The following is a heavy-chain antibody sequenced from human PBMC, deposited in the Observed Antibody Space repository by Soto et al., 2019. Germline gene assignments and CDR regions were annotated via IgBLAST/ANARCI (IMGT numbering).Heavy chain of an antibody. Sequence: QVQLVQSGAEVKKPGSSVKVSCKASGGTFSSYAISWVRQAPGQGLEWMGGIIPIFGTANYAQKFQGRVTITADESTSTAYTELSSLRSEDTAVYYGAREARDCSGGSCYCLPGIDYWGQGTLVTVSS. J-gene: IGHJ4*02. V-gene: IGHV1-69*12. D-gene: IGHD2-15*01. CDR3: AREARDCSGGSCYCLPGIDY. CDR2: IIPIFGTA. CDR1: GGTFSSYA.